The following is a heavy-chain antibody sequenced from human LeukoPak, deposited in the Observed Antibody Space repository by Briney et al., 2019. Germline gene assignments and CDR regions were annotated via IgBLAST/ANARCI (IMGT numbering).Heavy chain of an antibody. CDR1: GFTFSNYA. CDR2: ITATGDNT. Sequence: GGSLRLSCAASGFTFSNYAMNWVRKAPGQGLGWVSTITATGDNTAYADSVKGRFTISRDNSKNTVSVQMSSLRAEDTAIYYCAKAYCGGDCYSFDCWGQGTLVTVSS. V-gene: IGHV3-23*01. J-gene: IGHJ4*02. CDR3: AKAYCGGDCYSFDC. D-gene: IGHD2-21*02.